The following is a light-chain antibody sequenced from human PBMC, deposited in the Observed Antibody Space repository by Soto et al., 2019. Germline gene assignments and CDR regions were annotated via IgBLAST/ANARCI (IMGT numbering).Light chain of an antibody. CDR2: EVN. CDR1: SSDVGAYNY. CDR3: SAYAGSRV. Sequence: QSAPTQPPSASGSPGQSVTISCTGTSSDVGAYNYVSWYQQHPGKAPELIIFEVNKRPSGVPDRFSGSKSGNTASLTVSGLQAEDEADYYCSAYAGSRVFGGGTKVTVL. V-gene: IGLV2-8*01. J-gene: IGLJ3*02.